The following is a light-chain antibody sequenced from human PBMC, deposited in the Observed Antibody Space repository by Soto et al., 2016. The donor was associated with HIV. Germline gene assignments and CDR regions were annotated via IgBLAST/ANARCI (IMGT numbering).Light chain of an antibody. CDR2: PSS. CDR1: QDMKIH. J-gene: IGKJ1*01. Sequence: IQMTQSPSSLSASVGDRVTITCRASQDMKIHLVWYQHKPGKPPKLLIFPSSSLQPGVPSRFSGSGSGTNFTLTISSLQPDDIGTYYCQEYYTVPYTFGQGTKVAIK. V-gene: IGKV1-27*01. CDR3: QEYYTVPYT.